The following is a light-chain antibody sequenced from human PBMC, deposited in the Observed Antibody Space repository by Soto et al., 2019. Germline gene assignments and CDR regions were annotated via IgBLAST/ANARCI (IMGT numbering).Light chain of an antibody. CDR2: EVS. J-gene: IGLJ1*01. CDR3: SSYTSSSTLV. CDR1: SSDVGGYNY. Sequence: QSALTQPASVSGSPGQSITISCTGTSSDVGGYNYVSWYQQHPGKAPKLMIYEVSNRPSGVSNLFSGSKSGNTASLTISGLQAEDEADYYGSSYTSSSTLVFGTGTKLTVL. V-gene: IGLV2-14*01.